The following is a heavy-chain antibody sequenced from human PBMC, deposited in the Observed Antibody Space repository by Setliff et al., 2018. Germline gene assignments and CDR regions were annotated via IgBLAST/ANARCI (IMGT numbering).Heavy chain of an antibody. Sequence: GGSLRLSCAASGFPFSDFYMNWIRQAPGKALEWVSYISTSGNTVDYADFAKGRFTISRDNARNSLYLQMNNLRAEDTAVYYCARDISVTMVREGGMGVWGKGTTVTVSS. V-gene: IGHV3-11*04. D-gene: IGHD3-10*01. CDR3: ARDISVTMVREGGMGV. J-gene: IGHJ6*03. CDR1: GFPFSDFY. CDR2: ISTSGNTV.